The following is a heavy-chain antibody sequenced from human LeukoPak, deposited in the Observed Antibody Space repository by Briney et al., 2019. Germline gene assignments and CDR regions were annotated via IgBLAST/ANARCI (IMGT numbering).Heavy chain of an antibody. J-gene: IGHJ4*02. D-gene: IGHD3-22*01. CDR1: GGSISSSSYY. Sequence: SETLSLTCTVSGGSISSSSYYWGWIRQPPGKGLEWIGSIYYSGSTYYNPSLKSRVTISVDTSKNQFSLKLSSVTAADTAVYYCARGYHYYDSSGYNRWGQGTLVTVSS. CDR2: IYYSGST. CDR3: ARGYHYYDSSGYNR. V-gene: IGHV4-39*01.